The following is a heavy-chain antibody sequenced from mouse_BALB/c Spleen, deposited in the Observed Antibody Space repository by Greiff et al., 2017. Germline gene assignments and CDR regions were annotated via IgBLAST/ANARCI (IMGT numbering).Heavy chain of an antibody. V-gene: IGHV1S81*02. CDR3: ATWAFDY. J-gene: IGHJ2*01. CDR2: INPSNGRT. Sequence: QVPLQPPGAELVKPGASVKLSCKASGYTFTSYWMHWVKQRPGQGLEWIGEINPSNGRTNYNEKFKSKATLTVDKSSSTAYMQLRSLTSEDSAVYYCATWAFDYWGQGTTLTVSS. D-gene: IGHD4-1*01. CDR1: GYTFTSYW.